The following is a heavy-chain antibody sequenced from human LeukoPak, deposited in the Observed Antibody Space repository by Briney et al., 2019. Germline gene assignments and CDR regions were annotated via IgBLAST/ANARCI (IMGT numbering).Heavy chain of an antibody. CDR1: GFTFSSYG. CDR2: IWYDGSNE. Sequence: GGSLRLSCAASGFTFSSYGMHWVRQAPGKGLEWVAVIWYDGSNEYYGDSVKGRFTISRDNSKNTLYLQMNSLRAEDTAVYYCARVSGEADWGPDYWGLGTLVTVSS. J-gene: IGHJ4*02. CDR3: ARVSGEADWGPDY. V-gene: IGHV3-33*01. D-gene: IGHD3-10*01.